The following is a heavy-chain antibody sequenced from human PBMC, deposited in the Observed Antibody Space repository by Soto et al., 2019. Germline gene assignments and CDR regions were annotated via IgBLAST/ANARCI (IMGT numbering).Heavy chain of an antibody. CDR1: GGSISSYY. Sequence: QVQLQESGPGLVKPSETLSLTCTVSGGSISSYYWSWIRQPPGKGLEWIGYIYYSGSTNYNPSLKSRVTISVDTSKNQFCLKLSSVTAADTAVYYCARLSYYDSSGDFDLWGRGTLVTVSS. CDR3: ARLSYYDSSGDFDL. V-gene: IGHV4-59*01. D-gene: IGHD3-22*01. CDR2: IYYSGST. J-gene: IGHJ2*01.